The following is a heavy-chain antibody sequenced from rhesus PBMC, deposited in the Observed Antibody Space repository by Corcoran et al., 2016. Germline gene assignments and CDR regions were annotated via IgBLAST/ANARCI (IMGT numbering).Heavy chain of an antibody. CDR3: ARVPLLQYLDWLLSYFDY. J-gene: IGHJ4*01. D-gene: IGHD3-3*01. Sequence: QVQLVQSGAEVKKPGSSVKVSCKASGYTFTDYYMNWVRQAPRQGLEWMGCINPYNGNTQYAQKFQGRVTMTRDTSTSTAYMELSSLRSEDTAVYYCARVPLLQYLDWLLSYFDYWGQGVLVTVSS. CDR2: INPYNGNT. CDR1: GYTFTDYY. V-gene: IGHV1S2*01.